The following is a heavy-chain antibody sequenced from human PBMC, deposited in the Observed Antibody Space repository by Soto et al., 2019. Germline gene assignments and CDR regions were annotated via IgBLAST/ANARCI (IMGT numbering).Heavy chain of an antibody. J-gene: IGHJ6*02. D-gene: IGHD4-17*01. V-gene: IGHV4-31*03. Sequence: QVQLQESGPGLVEASQTLSLTCTVSGATISSGGFYWSWIRQRPGKGLEWIGHIYYTGSTYYNPSLNSRVTTSVDMSRHQFSLKLRSVTAADTAKYFCARDDSFYGEPGYGMNVWGQGTTVTVSS. CDR3: ARDDSFYGEPGYGMNV. CDR1: GATISSGGFY. CDR2: IYYTGST.